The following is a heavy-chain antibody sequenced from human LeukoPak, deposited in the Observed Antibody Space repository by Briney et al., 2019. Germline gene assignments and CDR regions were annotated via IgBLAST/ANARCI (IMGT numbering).Heavy chain of an antibody. Sequence: GGSLRLSCAASGFTFSSYAMHWVRQAPGKGLEWVAVISYDGSNKYYADSVKGRFTISRDNSKNTLYLQMNSLRAEDTAVYYCASDNMVRGAIQSGYFDYWGQGTLVTVSS. V-gene: IGHV3-30-3*01. CDR2: ISYDGSNK. CDR1: GFTFSSYA. D-gene: IGHD3-10*01. CDR3: ASDNMVRGAIQSGYFDY. J-gene: IGHJ4*02.